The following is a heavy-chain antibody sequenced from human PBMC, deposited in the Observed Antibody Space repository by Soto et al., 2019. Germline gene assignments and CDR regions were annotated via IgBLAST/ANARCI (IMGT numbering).Heavy chain of an antibody. CDR2: ISGSGGST. D-gene: IGHD2-15*01. J-gene: IGHJ5*02. Sequence: GGSLRLSCAASGFTFSSYAMSWVRQAPGKGLEWVSAISGSGGSTYYADSVKGRFTISRDNSKNTLYLQMNSLRAEDTAVYYCAKDLEDIVVVVAAPGAFDPWGQGTLVTVSS. V-gene: IGHV3-23*01. CDR1: GFTFSSYA. CDR3: AKDLEDIVVVVAAPGAFDP.